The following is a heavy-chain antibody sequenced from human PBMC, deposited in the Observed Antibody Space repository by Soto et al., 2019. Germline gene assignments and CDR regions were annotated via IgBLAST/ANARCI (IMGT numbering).Heavy chain of an antibody. Sequence: QVQLVQSGAEVKKPGSSVKVSCKASGGTFSSYAISWVRQAPGQGLEWMGGIIPIFGTANYAQKFQGRVTXTXNXXKSTGYMELGSLRSEDTAVYYCARDPDDYGDYDGYWGQGTLVTVSS. CDR2: IIPIFGTA. V-gene: IGHV1-69*05. J-gene: IGHJ4*02. CDR1: GGTFSSYA. D-gene: IGHD4-17*01. CDR3: ARDPDDYGDYDGY.